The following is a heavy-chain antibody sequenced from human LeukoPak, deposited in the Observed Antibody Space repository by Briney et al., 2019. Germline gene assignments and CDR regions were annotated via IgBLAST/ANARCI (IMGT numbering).Heavy chain of an antibody. CDR1: GGSISSYY. Sequence: SETLSLTCTVSGGSISSYYWSWIRQPPGKGLEWIGYIYYSGSTNYNPSLKSRVTISVDTSKNQFSLKLSSVTAADTAVYYCARLAGMYYYGTDVWGQGTTVTVSS. V-gene: IGHV4-59*08. CDR2: IYYSGST. CDR3: ARLAGMYYYGTDV. J-gene: IGHJ6*02. D-gene: IGHD1-1*01.